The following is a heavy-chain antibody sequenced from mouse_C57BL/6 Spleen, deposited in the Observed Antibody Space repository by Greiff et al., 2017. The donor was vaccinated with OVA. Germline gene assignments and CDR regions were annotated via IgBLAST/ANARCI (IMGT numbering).Heavy chain of an antibody. CDR2: ISNLAYSI. Sequence: EVQVVESGGGLVQPGGSLKLSCAASGFTFSDYGMAWVRQAPRKGPEWVAFISNLAYSIYYADTVTGRFTISRENAKNTMYLEMRSLRSEDTAMYYCASQKLGRSYALDYWGQGTSVTVSS. D-gene: IGHD4-1*01. CDR3: ASQKLGRSYALDY. CDR1: GFTFSDYG. V-gene: IGHV5-15*01. J-gene: IGHJ4*01.